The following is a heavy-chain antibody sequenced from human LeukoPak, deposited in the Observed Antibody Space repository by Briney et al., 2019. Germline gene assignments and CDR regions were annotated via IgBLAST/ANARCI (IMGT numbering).Heavy chain of an antibody. CDR2: IIPIFGTA. J-gene: IGHJ6*03. CDR1: GGTFSSYA. D-gene: IGHD6-19*01. Sequence: GASVKVSCKASGGTFSSYAISWVRQAPGQGLEWMGGIIPIFGTANYAQKFQGRVTITRDTSASTAYMELSSLRSEDTAVYYCARGNPEYSSGWYRPYYMDVWGKGTTVTVSS. CDR3: ARGNPEYSSGWYRPYYMDV. V-gene: IGHV1-69*05.